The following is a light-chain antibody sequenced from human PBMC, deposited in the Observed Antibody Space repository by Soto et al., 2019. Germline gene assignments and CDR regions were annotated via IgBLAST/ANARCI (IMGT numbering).Light chain of an antibody. J-gene: IGLJ1*01. CDR3: SSYTSSGTYV. CDR2: DAS. V-gene: IGLV2-14*01. CDR1: SSDVGGYNY. Sequence: QSALAQPASVSGSPGQSITISCTGTSSDVGGYNYVSWYQQHPGKAPKVMIYDASNRPSGVSNRFSGSKSGNTASLTISGHQAEDEADYFCSSYTSSGTYVFGTGTKLTVL.